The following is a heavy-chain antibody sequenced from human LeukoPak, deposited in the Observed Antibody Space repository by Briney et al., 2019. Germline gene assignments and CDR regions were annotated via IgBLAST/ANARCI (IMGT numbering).Heavy chain of an antibody. CDR2: IYYSGST. D-gene: IGHD1-26*01. CDR3: ARQGVEGDFDY. V-gene: IGHV4-59*08. CDR1: GGSISSYY. J-gene: IGHJ4*02. Sequence: SETLSLTCTVSGGSISSYYWSWIRQPPGKGPEWIGYIYYSGSTNYNPSLKSRVTISVDTSKNQFSLKLSSVTAADTAVYYCARQGVEGDFDYWGQGTLVTVSS.